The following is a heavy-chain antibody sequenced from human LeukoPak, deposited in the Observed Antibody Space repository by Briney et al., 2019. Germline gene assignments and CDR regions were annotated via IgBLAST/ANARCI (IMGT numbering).Heavy chain of an antibody. V-gene: IGHV3-21*04. CDR3: AKGSGGSGSYSKYYFDY. CDR2: ISTSSSYI. Sequence: PGGSLRLSCAASGFTFSSYSMSWVRQAPGKGLEWVSSISTSSSYIYYADSVKGRFTISRDNSKNTLYLQMNSLRVEDTAVYYCAKGSGGSGSYSKYYFDYWGQGTLVTVSS. CDR1: GFTFSSYS. J-gene: IGHJ4*02. D-gene: IGHD3-10*01.